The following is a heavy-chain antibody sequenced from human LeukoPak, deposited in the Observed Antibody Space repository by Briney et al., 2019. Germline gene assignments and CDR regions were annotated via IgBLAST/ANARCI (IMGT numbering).Heavy chain of an antibody. CDR3: VATRVCGGVLMRPNCLYFEN. D-gene: IGHD3-16*01. CDR1: GFTVSSNY. V-gene: IGHV3-53*01. CDR2: DYSGGNT. Sequence: GGSLRLSCAASGFTVSSNYMSWVRQAPGKGLEWVSGIDYSGGNTNYADSVLGRFTVSRDNSKNTLYLQMNSLRAEDTAVYYCVATRVCGGVLMRPNCLYFENWGQGTLVSVSS. J-gene: IGHJ4*02.